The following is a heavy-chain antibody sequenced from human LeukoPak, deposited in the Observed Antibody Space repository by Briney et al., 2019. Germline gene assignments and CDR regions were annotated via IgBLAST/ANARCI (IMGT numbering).Heavy chain of an antibody. J-gene: IGHJ4*02. V-gene: IGHV4-59*11. CDR1: GGPIDRHY. CDR2: VFYLGST. CDR3: ASRPAGSTWYGVFDY. D-gene: IGHD6-13*01. Sequence: SETLSLTCTVSGGPIDRHYWSWIRQPPGKGLEWIGYVFYLGSTNYNPSLKSRVTMSLDTSRDQFSLRLTSVTAADTAIYYCASRPAGSTWYGVFDYWSQGTLVTVSS.